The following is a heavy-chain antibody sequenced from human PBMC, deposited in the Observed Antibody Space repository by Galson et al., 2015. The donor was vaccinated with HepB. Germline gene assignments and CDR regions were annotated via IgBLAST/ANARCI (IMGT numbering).Heavy chain of an antibody. D-gene: IGHD1-26*01. V-gene: IGHV6-1*01. CDR1: GDSVSSNSAA. CDR3: ARNLWELPSPTYFYYYGMDV. CDR2: TYYRSKWYN. Sequence: CAISGDSVSSNSAAWNWIRQSPSRGLEWLGRTYYRSKWYNDYAVSVKSRITINPDTSKNQFSLQLNSVTPEDTAVYYCARNLWELPSPTYFYYYGMDVWGQGTTVTVSS. J-gene: IGHJ6*02.